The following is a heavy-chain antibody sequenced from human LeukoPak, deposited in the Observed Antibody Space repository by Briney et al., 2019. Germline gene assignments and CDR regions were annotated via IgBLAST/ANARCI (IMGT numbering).Heavy chain of an antibody. Sequence: PSETLSLTCTVSGGSVRSDDYYWNWIRQPPGKALEWIGYIFHSGATFHNPSLKSRVTISLDTSKNQFSLRLSSVTAADTAVYFCARNRLEWLYAASDIWGQGTMVTVSS. D-gene: IGHD3-3*01. V-gene: IGHV4-30-4*08. CDR2: IFHSGAT. CDR3: ARNRLEWLYAASDI. CDR1: GGSVRSDDYY. J-gene: IGHJ3*02.